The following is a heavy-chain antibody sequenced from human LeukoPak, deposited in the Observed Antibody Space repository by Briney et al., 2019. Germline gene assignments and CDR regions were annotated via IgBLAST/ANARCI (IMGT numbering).Heavy chain of an antibody. Sequence: KPSEPLSLTCAVYGGSFSGYYWSWIPQPPGKGLEWIGEINHSGSTNYNPSLKSRVTISVDTSKNQFSLKLSSVTAADTAVYYCARGRFLEWLSYWGQGTLVTVSS. D-gene: IGHD3-3*01. V-gene: IGHV4-34*01. CDR2: INHSGST. J-gene: IGHJ4*02. CDR1: GGSFSGYY. CDR3: ARGRFLEWLSY.